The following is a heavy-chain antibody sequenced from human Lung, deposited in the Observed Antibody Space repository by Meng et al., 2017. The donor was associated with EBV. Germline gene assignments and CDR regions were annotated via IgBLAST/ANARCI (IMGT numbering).Heavy chain of an antibody. CDR1: GGSISSGGHY. V-gene: IGHV4-31*01. CDR2: IYYSGST. D-gene: IGHD5-18*01. Sequence: QVPLSEAGPGLVKPSQTLSLTCTVSGGSISSGGHYWSWIRQHPGKSLEWIGYIYYSGSTYYNPSLKSLVSISVDTSNNQFSLKLSSVTAADTAVYYCARAVDTGYFDYWGQGTLVTVSS. CDR3: ARAVDTGYFDY. J-gene: IGHJ4*02.